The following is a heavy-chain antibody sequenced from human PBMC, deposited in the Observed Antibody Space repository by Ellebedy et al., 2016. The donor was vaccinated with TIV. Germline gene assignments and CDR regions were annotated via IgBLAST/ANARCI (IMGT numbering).Heavy chain of an antibody. CDR2: ISDDGRTT. D-gene: IGHD3-22*01. CDR3: ARVYDGSDYGWSSIKGY. J-gene: IGHJ4*02. V-gene: IGHV3-74*01. Sequence: PGGSLRLSCAASGFTFSRYWMHWVRQAPGEGLTWVSRISDDGRTTDYADSVKGRFTVFRNNAKDTLYLQMNSLGADDTAVYYCARVYDGSDYGWSSIKGYWGQGTLVTVSS. CDR1: GFTFSRYW.